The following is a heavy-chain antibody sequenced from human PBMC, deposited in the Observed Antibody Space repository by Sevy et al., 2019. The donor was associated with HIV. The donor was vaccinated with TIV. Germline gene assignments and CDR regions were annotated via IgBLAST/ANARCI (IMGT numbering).Heavy chain of an antibody. CDR2: IGTAGDT. D-gene: IGHD6-13*01. CDR3: ARANGYSSSWALDY. CDR1: GFTFSSYD. Sequence: GGSLRLSCAASGFTFSSYDMHWVRQATGKGLEWVSAIGTAGDTCYPGSVKGRFTISRENAKNSLYLQMNSLRAGDTAVYYCARANGYSSSWALDYWGQGTLVTVSS. J-gene: IGHJ4*02. V-gene: IGHV3-13*01.